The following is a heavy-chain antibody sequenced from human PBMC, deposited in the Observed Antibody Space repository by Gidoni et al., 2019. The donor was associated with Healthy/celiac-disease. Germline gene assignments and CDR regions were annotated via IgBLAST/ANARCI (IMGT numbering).Heavy chain of an antibody. D-gene: IGHD3-22*01. CDR2: IYSGGST. CDR3: AREAWVWNYYDSIGYFGY. V-gene: IGHV3-66*01. CDR1: GSTGSSDY. J-gene: IGHJ4*02. Sequence: EVQLVESGGSLVQPGGSLRLYCAASGSTGSSDYMRWVRQAPGKGLEWVSVIYSGGSTYYADSVKGRFTISRDTSKNTLYLQMNSLSAEDTAVYYCAREAWVWNYYDSIGYFGYWGQGTLVTVSS.